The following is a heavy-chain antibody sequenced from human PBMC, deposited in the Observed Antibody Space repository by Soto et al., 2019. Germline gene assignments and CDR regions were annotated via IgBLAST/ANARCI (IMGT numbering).Heavy chain of an antibody. V-gene: IGHV4-59*12. CDR1: GGSIGSYY. CDR3: ARIGDFYYYYYGMDV. D-gene: IGHD3-3*01. CDR2: IYYSGST. Sequence: SETLSLTCTVSGGSIGSYYWSWNRQPPGKGLEWIGYIYYSGSTSYNPSLKSRVTISVDKSKNQFSLKLSSVTAADTAVYYCARIGDFYYYYYGMDVWGQGTTVTVSS. J-gene: IGHJ6*02.